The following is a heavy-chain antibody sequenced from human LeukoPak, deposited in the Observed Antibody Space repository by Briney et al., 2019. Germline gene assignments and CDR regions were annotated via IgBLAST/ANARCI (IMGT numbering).Heavy chain of an antibody. CDR1: VFTFSNSA. V-gene: IGHV3-23*01. Sequence: GGSLRPSCAASVFTFSNSAMNWVRQAPGKGLEWVSTISSGGAGTYYADSVKGRFSISRDNSKNTLYLQMNSLRAEDTAVYYCAKSGGSGTYPNWFDSWGQGTLVTVSS. J-gene: IGHJ5*01. CDR2: ISSGGAGT. D-gene: IGHD3-10*01. CDR3: AKSGGSGTYPNWFDS.